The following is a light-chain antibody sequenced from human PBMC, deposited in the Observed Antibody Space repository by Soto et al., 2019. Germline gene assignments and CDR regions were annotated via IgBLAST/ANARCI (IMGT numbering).Light chain of an antibody. CDR2: AAS. J-gene: IGKJ3*01. V-gene: IGKV1D-12*01. CDR3: EQDNSFPLT. CDR1: QGISSW. Sequence: DIQMTQSPSSVSASVGDRVTITCRALQGISSWLAWYQQKPGQAPKLLIYAASSLHSGVPSRFSGRGSGTDFTLTISSLQPEDFANSYCEQDNSFPLTFGPGNKVDIE.